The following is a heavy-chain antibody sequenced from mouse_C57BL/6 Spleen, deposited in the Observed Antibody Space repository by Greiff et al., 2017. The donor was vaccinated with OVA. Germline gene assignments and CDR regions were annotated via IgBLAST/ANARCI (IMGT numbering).Heavy chain of an antibody. CDR3: ARGGDGSNAMDY. D-gene: IGHD1-1*01. CDR1: GYTLTSYW. Sequence: QVQLQQPGAELVKPGASVKMSCKASGYTLTSYWITWVKQRPGQGLEWIGDIYPGSGSTNYNEKFKSKATLTVDTSSSTAYMQLSSLTSEDSAVYYCARGGDGSNAMDYWGQGTSVTVSS. J-gene: IGHJ4*01. CDR2: IYPGSGST. V-gene: IGHV1-55*01.